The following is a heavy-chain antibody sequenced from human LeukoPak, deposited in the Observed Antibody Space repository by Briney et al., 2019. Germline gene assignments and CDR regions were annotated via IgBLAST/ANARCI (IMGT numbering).Heavy chain of an antibody. CDR2: IYPGDSDT. J-gene: IGHJ4*02. Sequence: GESLKISRKGSGYSFTSYWIGWVRQMPGKGLEWMGIIYPGDSDTRYSPSFQGQVTISADKSISTAYLQWSSLKASDTAMYYCAGSHYYDSSGYGRFDYWGQGTLVTVSS. V-gene: IGHV5-51*01. D-gene: IGHD3-22*01. CDR1: GYSFTSYW. CDR3: AGSHYYDSSGYGRFDY.